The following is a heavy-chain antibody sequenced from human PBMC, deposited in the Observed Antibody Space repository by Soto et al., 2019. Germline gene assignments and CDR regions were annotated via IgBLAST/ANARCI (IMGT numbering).Heavy chain of an antibody. J-gene: IGHJ4*02. CDR1: GYTFTSYG. CDR2: ISAYNGNT. CDR3: ARDIYCSSTSCYTPFDY. D-gene: IGHD2-2*02. Sequence: QVQLVQSGAEVKKPGASVKVSCKASGYTFTSYGISWVRQAPGQGLEWMGWISAYNGNTNYAQKLQGRVTMTTDTATSTAYMELRSLRSDDTAVYYCARDIYCSSTSCYTPFDYWGQGTLVTVSS. V-gene: IGHV1-18*01.